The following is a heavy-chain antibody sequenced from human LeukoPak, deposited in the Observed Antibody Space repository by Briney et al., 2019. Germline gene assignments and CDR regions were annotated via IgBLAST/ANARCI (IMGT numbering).Heavy chain of an antibody. CDR1: GVPINRHH. D-gene: IGHD6-13*01. CDR3: VIRPADSTWYRVFDY. Sequence: SAEPLSLTCTVSGVPINRHHGRWLRQPPGKGLEWLGYVFYSGSNNYNPPLKSRGPMSLDTSRVQFYLRLTSVTAADPAIYYCVIRPADSTWYRVFDYWSQGTLVTVSS. V-gene: IGHV4-59*11. J-gene: IGHJ4*02. CDR2: VFYSGSN.